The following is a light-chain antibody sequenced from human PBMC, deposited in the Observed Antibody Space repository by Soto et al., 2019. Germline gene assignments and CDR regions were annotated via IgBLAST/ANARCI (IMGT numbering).Light chain of an antibody. CDR1: QGISNS. CDR3: QNYNSDPKT. CDR2: AAS. J-gene: IGKJ1*01. Sequence: DIQMTQSPSSLSASVGDRVTITCRASQGISNSLAWYQQKPGKVPKLLIYAASTLQSGVPSRFSGSGSGTDFTLTISSLQPQDVVTDYCQNYNSDPKTFGQGTKVEIK. V-gene: IGKV1-27*01.